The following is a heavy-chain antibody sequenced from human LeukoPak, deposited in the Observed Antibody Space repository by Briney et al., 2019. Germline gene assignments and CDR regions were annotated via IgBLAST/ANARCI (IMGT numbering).Heavy chain of an antibody. CDR3: ARDSSYYGSGSYFD. CDR1: GFTFSDYY. D-gene: IGHD3-10*01. J-gene: IGHJ4*02. Sequence: PGGSLRLSCAASGFTFSDYYMSWLRQAPGKGLEGVSYISSSGRTRYYADSVKGRFTISRDNAKHSLYLQLNSLRAEDTAVYYCARDSSYYGSGSYFDWGQGTLVTVSS. CDR2: ISSSGRTR. V-gene: IGHV3-11*04.